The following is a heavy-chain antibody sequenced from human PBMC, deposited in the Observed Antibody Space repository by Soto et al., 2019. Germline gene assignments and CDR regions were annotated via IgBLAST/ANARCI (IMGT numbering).Heavy chain of an antibody. D-gene: IGHD3-10*01. CDR2: INSDGSSP. CDR1: GVSVWISG. J-gene: IGHJ4*02. CDR3: AREEGYGSGRYFDY. Sequence: PGWSLGLACAACGVSVWISGVDGVCQAQGKGLVWVSHINSDGSSPTYADSVKGRFTISRDNAKNTLYLQMNSLRAEDSAVYYCAREEGYGSGRYFDYWGLGTLVTVSS. V-gene: IGHV3-74*01.